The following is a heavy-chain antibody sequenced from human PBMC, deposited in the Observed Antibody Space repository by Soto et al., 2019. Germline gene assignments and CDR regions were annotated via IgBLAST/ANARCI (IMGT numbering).Heavy chain of an antibody. CDR3: AKDREQQLVRGWFDP. CDR2: ISFDGSNE. V-gene: IGHV3-30*18. CDR1: GFTFSGYG. D-gene: IGHD6-13*01. J-gene: IGHJ5*02. Sequence: QVQLVESGGGVVQPGRSLRLSCAASGFTFSGYGMHWVRQAPGKGLAWLGVISFDGSNEYSADSVKGRFTISRDNFKNTLYLQMNSLRAEDTAVYYCAKDREQQLVRGWFDPWGQGTLVTVSS.